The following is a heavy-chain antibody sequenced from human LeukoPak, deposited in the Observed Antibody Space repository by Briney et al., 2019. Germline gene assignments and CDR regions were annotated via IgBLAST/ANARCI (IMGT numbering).Heavy chain of an antibody. Sequence: GGSLRLSCAASGFTFSSYAMSWVRQAPGKGLEWVSAISGSGGSTYYADSVKGRFTISRDNSKNTLYLQMNSLRAEDTAVYYCAKDPADGYSGYDVDYYFDYWGQGTLVTVSS. V-gene: IGHV3-23*01. D-gene: IGHD5-12*01. CDR1: GFTFSSYA. CDR3: AKDPADGYSGYDVDYYFDY. CDR2: ISGSGGST. J-gene: IGHJ4*02.